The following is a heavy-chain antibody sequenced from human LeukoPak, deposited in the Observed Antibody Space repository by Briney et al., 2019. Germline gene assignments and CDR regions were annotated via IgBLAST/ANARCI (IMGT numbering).Heavy chain of an antibody. CDR2: MNPNSGNT. CDR3: ARGPYSSGWYDIYYYYYGMDV. Sequence: ASVKVSCKASGYTFTSCDINWVRQATGQGLEWMGWMNPNSGNTGYAQKFQGRVTMTRNTSISTAYMELSSLRSEDTAVYYCARGPYSSGWYDIYYYYYGMDVWGQGTTVTVSS. V-gene: IGHV1-8*01. J-gene: IGHJ6*02. CDR1: GYTFTSCD. D-gene: IGHD6-19*01.